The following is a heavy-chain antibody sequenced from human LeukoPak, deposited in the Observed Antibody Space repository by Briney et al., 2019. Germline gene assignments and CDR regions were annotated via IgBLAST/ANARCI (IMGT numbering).Heavy chain of an antibody. V-gene: IGHV4-39*01. J-gene: IGHJ3*01. Sequence: SATLSLTCTVSGVSISSSSYYWSWIRQPPGKGLEWIGTLYFYDGTAHYNPSLESRATMSGDTTKNRFYLRLDSVTAPDTAVYYCASEVMAYAFGIWGQGTTVAVS. CDR1: GVSISSSSYY. CDR2: LYFYDGTA. D-gene: IGHD2-21*01. CDR3: ASEVMAYAFGI.